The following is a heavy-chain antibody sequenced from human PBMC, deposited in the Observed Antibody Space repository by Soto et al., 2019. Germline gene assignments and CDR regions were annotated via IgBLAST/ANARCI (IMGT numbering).Heavy chain of an antibody. CDR3: ARGQAGIAAAGEKSFYYYYGMDV. D-gene: IGHD6-13*01. CDR2: VYYSGST. CDR1: GGSISSSSYY. Sequence: SETLSLTCTVSGGSISSSSYYWGWIRQPPGKGLDWIGSVYYSGSTYHNPSLKSRVTISVDTSKNQFSLKLSSVTAADTAVYYCARGQAGIAAAGEKSFYYYYGMDVWGQGTTVTVSS. J-gene: IGHJ6*02. V-gene: IGHV4-39*01.